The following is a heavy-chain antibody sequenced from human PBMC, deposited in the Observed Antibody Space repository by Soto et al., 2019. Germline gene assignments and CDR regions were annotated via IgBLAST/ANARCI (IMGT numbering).Heavy chain of an antibody. J-gene: IGHJ3*02. CDR2: IKEDGSEK. V-gene: IGHV3-7*03. Sequence: GALRVSCAASGFTLSSRWMSWVRQAPGKGLEWVSKIKEDGSEKNYGDSVKGRFTISRDNAKNSLYLQMNSLRAEDTAVYYCARDGLPFALDIWGQGTMVTVSS. CDR1: GFTLSSRW. D-gene: IGHD3-16*01. CDR3: ARDGLPFALDI.